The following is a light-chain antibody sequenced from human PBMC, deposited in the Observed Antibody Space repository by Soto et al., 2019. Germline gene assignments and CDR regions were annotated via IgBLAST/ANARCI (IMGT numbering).Light chain of an antibody. V-gene: IGLV2-14*01. J-gene: IGLJ2*01. Sequence: QSALTQPASVSGSPGQSITISCTGTSSDVVGYNYVSWYQQHPGKAPKLMIYDVRNRPSGVSNRFSGSKSGNTASLTISGLQHEDEADYYCSSYTSSSTTVVFGGGTKLTVL. CDR1: SSDVVGYNY. CDR2: DVR. CDR3: SSYTSSSTTVV.